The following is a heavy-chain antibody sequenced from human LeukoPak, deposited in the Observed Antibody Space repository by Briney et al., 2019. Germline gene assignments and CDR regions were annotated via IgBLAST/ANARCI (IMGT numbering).Heavy chain of an antibody. J-gene: IGHJ4*02. CDR1: GYTFTGYY. CDR2: INPNSGGT. Sequence: ASVKVSCKASGYTFTGYYMHWVRQAPGQGLEWMGWINPNSGGTNYAQKFQGRVTMTRDTSISTAYMELSRLRSDDTAVYYCARWEGPAPGYCSGGSCSDYWGQGTLVTVSS. CDR3: ARWEGPAPGYCSGGSCSDY. V-gene: IGHV1-2*02. D-gene: IGHD2-15*01.